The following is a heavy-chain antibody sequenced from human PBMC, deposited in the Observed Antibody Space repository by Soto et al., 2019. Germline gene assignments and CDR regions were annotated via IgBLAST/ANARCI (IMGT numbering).Heavy chain of an antibody. V-gene: IGHV3-23*01. D-gene: IGHD6-19*01. CDR1: GFSFSNNA. J-gene: IGHJ4*02. Sequence: GGSLRLSCTASGFSFSNNAMGWVRQAPGKGLEWVSAIGGGGGSTYYADSVKGHFTISRDNSKNTLYLQMHSLGVEDTAVYFCAKIAEAVAGTVYVYWGQGTLVTVSS. CDR2: IGGGGGST. CDR3: AKIAEAVAGTVYVY.